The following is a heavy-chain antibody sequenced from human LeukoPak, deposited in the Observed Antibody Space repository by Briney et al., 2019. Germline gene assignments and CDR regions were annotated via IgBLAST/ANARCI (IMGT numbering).Heavy chain of an antibody. CDR2: INPSGGST. J-gene: IGHJ4*02. Sequence: ASVKVSCKASGYTFTRFYIHWVRQAPGQGLEWMGIINPSGGSTNYAQKFQGRVTMTRDSSTSTVYMELSSLRSEDTAVYYCARGTVAGTFPDYWGQGTLVTVSS. CDR3: ARGTVAGTFPDY. V-gene: IGHV1-46*01. D-gene: IGHD6-19*01. CDR1: GYTFTRFY.